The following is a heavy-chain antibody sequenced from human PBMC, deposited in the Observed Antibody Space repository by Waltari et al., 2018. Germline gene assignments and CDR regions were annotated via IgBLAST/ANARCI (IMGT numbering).Heavy chain of an antibody. V-gene: IGHV3-74*01. CDR1: GFRFSNYW. CDR3: ARLAPRTYRSPVPGRHYYYGMDV. J-gene: IGHJ6*02. CDR2: IGNDETSI. D-gene: IGHD3-10*01. Sequence: EERLLESGGGLVQPGDSLRLSCAGSGFRFSNYWMNWVRQAPGKGLVWFSRIGNDETSISYADSVKGRLTISRDNAKNTVYLQMNRLRVEDTAVYYCARLAPRTYRSPVPGRHYYYGMDVWGQGTTVTVSS.